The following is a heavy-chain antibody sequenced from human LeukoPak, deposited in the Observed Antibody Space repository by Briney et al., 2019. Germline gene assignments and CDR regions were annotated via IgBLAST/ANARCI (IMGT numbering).Heavy chain of an antibody. Sequence: SETLSLTYTASGDSISGYYWSWIRQPAGKGLEWIGRIYTSGSTNYNPSLKSRVTISVDTSKNQFSLKLSSVTAADTAVYYCARDRGANWFDPWGQGTLVTVSS. D-gene: IGHD5-12*01. V-gene: IGHV4-4*07. CDR3: ARDRGANWFDP. CDR2: IYTSGST. J-gene: IGHJ5*02. CDR1: GDSISGYY.